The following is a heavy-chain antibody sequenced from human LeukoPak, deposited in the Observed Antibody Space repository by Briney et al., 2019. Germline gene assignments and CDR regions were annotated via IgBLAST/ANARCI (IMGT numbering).Heavy chain of an antibody. CDR2: ISTDNGNT. Sequence: GASVKVSCKSSGYSLTSYGINWVRQAPGQGLEWMGWISTDNGNTDYAQNLQGRVTMTTDTSTSTAYMEVRSLRSDDTAVYYCARAYSYGYGPLDYWGQGTLVTVSS. J-gene: IGHJ4*02. CDR3: ARAYSYGYGPLDY. V-gene: IGHV1-18*04. D-gene: IGHD5-18*01. CDR1: GYSLTSYG.